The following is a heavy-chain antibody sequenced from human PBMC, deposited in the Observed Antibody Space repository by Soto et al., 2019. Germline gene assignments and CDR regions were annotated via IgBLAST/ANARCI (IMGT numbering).Heavy chain of an antibody. CDR3: AKELELKLDYFDY. Sequence: WSLRLSCAASGFTFSSYAMSWVRQAPGKGLEWVSAISGSGGSTYYADPVKGRFTISRDNSKNTLYLQMNNLRAEDTAVYYCAKELELKLDYFDYWGQGTLVTVSS. D-gene: IGHD1-7*01. J-gene: IGHJ4*02. CDR1: GFTFSSYA. CDR2: ISGSGGST. V-gene: IGHV3-23*01.